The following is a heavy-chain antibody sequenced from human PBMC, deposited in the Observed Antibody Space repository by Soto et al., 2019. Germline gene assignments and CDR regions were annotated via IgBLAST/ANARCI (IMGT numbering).Heavy chain of an antibody. CDR1: GFTVSSNY. Sequence: EVQLVESGGGLIQPGGSLRLSCAASGFTVSSNYMSWVRQAPGKGLERVSVIYSGGSTYYADSVMGRFTISRDNSKNTLYLQMNSLRAEDTAVYYCARDMERLRYYFDFWGQGTLVTVSS. CDR2: IYSGGST. CDR3: ARDMERLRYYFDF. J-gene: IGHJ4*02. D-gene: IGHD4-17*01. V-gene: IGHV3-53*01.